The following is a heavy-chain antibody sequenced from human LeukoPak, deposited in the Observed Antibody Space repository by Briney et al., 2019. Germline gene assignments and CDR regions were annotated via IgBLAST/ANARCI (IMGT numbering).Heavy chain of an antibody. CDR3: ARGLTIFGVVNDAFDI. D-gene: IGHD3-3*01. J-gene: IGHJ3*02. CDR2: INSDGSST. Sequence: SGGSLRLSCAASGFTFSSYWMHWLRQAPGKGLVWVSLINSDGSSTIYADSVKSRLPISQDNDKNTLYLQRNSLRAEDTAVYYRARGLTIFGVVNDAFDIWGQGTMVTVSS. V-gene: IGHV3-74*01. CDR1: GFTFSSYW.